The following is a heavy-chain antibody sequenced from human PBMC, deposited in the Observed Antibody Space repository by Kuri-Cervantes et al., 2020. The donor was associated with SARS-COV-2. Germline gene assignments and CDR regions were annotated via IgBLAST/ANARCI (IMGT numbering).Heavy chain of an antibody. CDR3: AREWPTVTTGDWFDP. V-gene: IGHV4-59*01. Sequence: SETLSLTCTVSGGSISSYYWSWIRQPPGKGLEWIGYIYYSGSTNYNPSLKSRVTISVDTSKNQFSLKLSSVTAADTAVYYCAREWPTVTTGDWFDPWGQGTLVTVSS. CDR2: IYYSGST. D-gene: IGHD4-11*01. J-gene: IGHJ5*02. CDR1: GGSISSYY.